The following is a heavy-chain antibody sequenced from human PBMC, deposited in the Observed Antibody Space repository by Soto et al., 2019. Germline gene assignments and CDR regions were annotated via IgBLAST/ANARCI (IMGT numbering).Heavy chain of an antibody. CDR2: IDWDDDK. D-gene: IGHD1-26*01. CDR1: GFSLSTSGMC. CDR3: TYCLILGRTAFYA. J-gene: IGHJ5*02. Sequence: SGPTLVNPTQTLTLTCTFSGFSLSTSGMCVSWIRQPPGKALEWLALIDWDDDKYYSTSLKTRLTISKDTSKNQVVLTMTNMEPVDTATYFCTYCLILGRTAFYAWGQGTVVPVSS. V-gene: IGHV2-70*12.